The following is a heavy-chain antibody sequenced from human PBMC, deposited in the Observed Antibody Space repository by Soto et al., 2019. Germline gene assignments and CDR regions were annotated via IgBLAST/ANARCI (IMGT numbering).Heavy chain of an antibody. J-gene: IGHJ3*01. Sequence: QVQLVQSGAEVKKPGASLKVSCKASGYTFTDYDINWVRQAPGQGLEWMGWMNPRSGLTGYAQKFQDRVMLSRNTSISAAYMELSSLKSDDTAMYYCARGRGYNYGPGTRPEALDFWGQGTLVTVSS. CDR1: GYTFTDYD. D-gene: IGHD5-18*01. V-gene: IGHV1-8*01. CDR3: ARGRGYNYGPGTRPEALDF. CDR2: MNPRSGLT.